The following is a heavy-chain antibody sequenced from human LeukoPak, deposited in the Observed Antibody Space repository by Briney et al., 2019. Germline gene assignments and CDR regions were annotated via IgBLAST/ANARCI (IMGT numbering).Heavy chain of an antibody. CDR2: VNHKNGAP. CDR1: GYSFIDYY. V-gene: IGHV1-2*02. D-gene: IGHD1-26*01. Sequence: ASVKVSCKASGYSFIDYYIHWVRQAPGQGLEWMGWVNHKNGAPKVAQKFQGRVTMTLDTSITTAYMEVSSLRSDDTAVYYCARDPKGATTPDAFDIWGQGTMVTVSS. J-gene: IGHJ3*02. CDR3: ARDPKGATTPDAFDI.